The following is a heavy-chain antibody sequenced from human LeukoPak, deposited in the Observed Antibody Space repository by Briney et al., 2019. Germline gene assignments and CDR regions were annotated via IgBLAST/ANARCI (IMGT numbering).Heavy chain of an antibody. J-gene: IGHJ4*02. CDR1: GFTFSSYG. V-gene: IGHV3-30*02. CDR2: IRYDGSNK. Sequence: PGGSLRLSCAASGFTFSSYGMHWVRQAPGKGLEWVAFIRYDGSNKYYADSVKGRFTISRDNSKNTLYLQMNSLRAEDTAVYYCAKGSLLPSDIGTGYWGQGTLVTVSS. D-gene: IGHD5-12*01. CDR3: AKGSLLPSDIGTGY.